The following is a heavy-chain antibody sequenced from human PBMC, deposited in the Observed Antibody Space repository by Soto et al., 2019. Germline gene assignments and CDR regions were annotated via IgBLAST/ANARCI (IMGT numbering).Heavy chain of an antibody. Sequence: QVQLQESGPGLVKPSQTLSLTCTVSGGSISSGGYYWSWIRQHPGKGLEWIGYIYYSGSTYYNPSLKSRVTISVDTSKNQFSLNLSSVTAADTAVYYCARGFEPRFLEWLLWGQGTLVTVSS. CDR3: ARGFEPRFLEWLL. V-gene: IGHV4-31*03. J-gene: IGHJ4*02. D-gene: IGHD3-3*01. CDR2: IYYSGST. CDR1: GGSISSGGYY.